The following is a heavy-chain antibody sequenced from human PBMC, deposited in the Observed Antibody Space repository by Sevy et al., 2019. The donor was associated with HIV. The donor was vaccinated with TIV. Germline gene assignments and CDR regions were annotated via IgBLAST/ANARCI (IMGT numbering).Heavy chain of an antibody. Sequence: GGSLRLSCAASGFSFRETWMSWVRQGPGKGLELVGRIKSKSDGGTTDYAAPVKGRITISRDDSKTTLYLQMNSLKTEDTALYYCTTMGYHGAFDIWGQGTMVTVSS. CDR2: IKSKSDGGTT. D-gene: IGHD3-16*02. V-gene: IGHV3-15*01. CDR3: TTMGYHGAFDI. J-gene: IGHJ3*02. CDR1: GFSFRETW.